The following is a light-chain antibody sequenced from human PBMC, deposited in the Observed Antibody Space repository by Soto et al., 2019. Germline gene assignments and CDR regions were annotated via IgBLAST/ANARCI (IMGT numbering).Light chain of an antibody. Sequence: DIVMTQSPLSLPVTPGEPASISCRSSQSLLHSNGYNYLNWYLQKPGQSPQLLIYAVSNRASGVPDRFSGSGSGTDFTLKFSRVEAEDVGVYYCMQTLQTPTFGGGTKVEIK. CDR1: QSLLHSNGYNY. CDR3: MQTLQTPT. CDR2: AVS. V-gene: IGKV2-28*01. J-gene: IGKJ4*01.